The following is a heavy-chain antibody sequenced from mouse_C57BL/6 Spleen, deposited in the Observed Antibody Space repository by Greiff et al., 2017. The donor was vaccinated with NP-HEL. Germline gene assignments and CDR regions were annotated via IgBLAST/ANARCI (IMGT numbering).Heavy chain of an antibody. CDR3: AREGYYGSSLWYFDV. Sequence: EVQGVESGGGLVKPGGSLKLSCAASGFTFSSYAMSWVRQTPEKRLEWVATISDGGSYTYYPDNVKGRFTISKDNAKNNLYLQMSHLKSEDTAMYYCAREGYYGSSLWYFDVWGTGTTVTVSS. CDR2: ISDGGSYT. CDR1: GFTFSSYA. V-gene: IGHV5-4*01. J-gene: IGHJ1*03. D-gene: IGHD1-1*01.